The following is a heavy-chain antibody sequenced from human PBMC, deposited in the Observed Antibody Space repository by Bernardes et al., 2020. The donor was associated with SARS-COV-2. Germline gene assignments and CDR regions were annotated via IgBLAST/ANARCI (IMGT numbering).Heavy chain of an antibody. CDR3: ARERPSWGYIDSFDL. Sequence: VKVSCKASGYTFTTYDVNWVRQAPGQGPEWMGWMNPNSGNTGYAQKFRGRVTMTRDTSINTAYMELSSLRSDDTAVYYCARERPSWGYIDSFDLWGQGTVVTVSS. CDR1: GYTFTTYD. V-gene: IGHV1-8*02. D-gene: IGHD1-1*01. CDR2: MNPNSGNT. J-gene: IGHJ3*01.